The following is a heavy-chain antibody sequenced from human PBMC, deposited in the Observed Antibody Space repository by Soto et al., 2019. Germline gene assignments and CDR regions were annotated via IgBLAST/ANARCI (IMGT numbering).Heavy chain of an antibody. CDR3: ARRYSYGKDYGMDV. CDR2: ISSSSSYT. CDR1: GFTFSDYY. D-gene: IGHD5-18*01. V-gene: IGHV3-11*06. J-gene: IGHJ6*02. Sequence: SLRLSCAASGFTFSDYYMSWIRQAPGKGLEWVSYISSSSSYTNYADSVKGRFTISRDNAKNSLYLQMNSLRAEDTAVYYCARRYSYGKDYGMDVWGQGTTVTVSS.